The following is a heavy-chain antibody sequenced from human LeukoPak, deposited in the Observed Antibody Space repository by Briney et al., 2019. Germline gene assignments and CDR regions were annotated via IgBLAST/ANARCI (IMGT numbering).Heavy chain of an antibody. Sequence: SETLSLTCTVSGGSISSYYWSWIRQPPGKGLEWIGDIYYSGYTNYNPSLKSRVTISVDTSKNQFSLKLSSVTAADTAVYYCARGPPYDFWSGYPGEYMDVWGKGTTVTVSS. CDR3: ARGPPYDFWSGYPGEYMDV. D-gene: IGHD3-3*01. J-gene: IGHJ6*03. CDR2: IYYSGYT. CDR1: GGSISSYY. V-gene: IGHV4-59*01.